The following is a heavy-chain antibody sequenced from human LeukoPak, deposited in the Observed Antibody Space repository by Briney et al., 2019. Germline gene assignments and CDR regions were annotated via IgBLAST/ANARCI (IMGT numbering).Heavy chain of an antibody. CDR1: GYTYTNYY. Sequence: ASVKVSCKASGYTYTNYYMHWVRQAPGQGLQWMGIINPNGGDISYARELQGRVTMTSDTSASTVYLELSSLRSDETAVYYCAREGSGYSGAHEGFDYWGQGTLVTVSS. V-gene: IGHV1-46*01. J-gene: IGHJ4*02. CDR3: AREGSGYSGAHEGFDY. D-gene: IGHD6-19*01. CDR2: INPNGGDI.